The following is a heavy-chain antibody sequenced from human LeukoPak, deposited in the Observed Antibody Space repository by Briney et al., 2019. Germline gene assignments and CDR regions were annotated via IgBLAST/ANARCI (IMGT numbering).Heavy chain of an antibody. D-gene: IGHD3-10*02. CDR1: RFTFSSYG. J-gene: IGHJ6*04. Sequence: GGSLRLSCAASRFTFSSYGMSWVRQAPGKGLEWVSAISGSGISTYYADSVKGRFTISRDNAKNSLYLQMNSLRAEDTAVYYCAELGITMIGGVWGKGTTVTISS. V-gene: IGHV3-23*01. CDR3: AELGITMIGGV. CDR2: ISGSGIST.